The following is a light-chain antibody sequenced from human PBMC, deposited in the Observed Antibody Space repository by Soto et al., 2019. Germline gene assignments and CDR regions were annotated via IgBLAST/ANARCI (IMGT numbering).Light chain of an antibody. Sequence: EIVMTQSPATLSVSPGERVTLSCRASQSVSSNLAWYRQKVGQAHRLLSYVASTRATGIPARVSSSGSGTEFTLTIRSLLSEDFAFYYCQHYNKWPLTVGGGTKLEIK. CDR2: VAS. J-gene: IGKJ4*01. CDR1: QSVSSN. CDR3: QHYNKWPLT. V-gene: IGKV3-15*01.